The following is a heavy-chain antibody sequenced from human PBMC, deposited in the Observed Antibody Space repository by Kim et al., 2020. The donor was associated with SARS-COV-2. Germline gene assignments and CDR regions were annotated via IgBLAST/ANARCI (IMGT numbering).Heavy chain of an antibody. D-gene: IGHD1-26*01. CDR3: AREALWSGSHGTDAFDI. CDR2: IYYSGST. V-gene: IGHV4-31*03. Sequence: SETLSLTCTVSGGSISSGGYYWSWIRQHTGKGLEWIGYIYYSGSTYYNPSLKSRVTISVDTSKNQFSLKLSSVTAADTAVYYCAREALWSGSHGTDAFDICGQATTLTLSS. CDR1: GGSISSGGYY. J-gene: IGHJ3*02.